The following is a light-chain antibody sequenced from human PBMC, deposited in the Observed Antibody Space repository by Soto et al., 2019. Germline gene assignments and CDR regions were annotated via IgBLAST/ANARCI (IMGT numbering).Light chain of an antibody. J-gene: IGLJ3*02. Sequence: QSALTQPRSVSGSPGQSVAISCTGGSSDVGKYNYVSWYQHHPGKAPRLMIYDVNKRPSGVPDRFSGSKSGNTASLTISGLQSEDEADYYCCSYAGSDTVVVFGGGTKLTVL. V-gene: IGLV2-11*02. CDR2: DVN. CDR3: CSYAGSDTVVV. CDR1: SSDVGKYNY.